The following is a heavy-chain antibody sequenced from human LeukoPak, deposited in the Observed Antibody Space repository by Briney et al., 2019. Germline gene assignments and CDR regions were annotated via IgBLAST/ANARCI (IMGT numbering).Heavy chain of an antibody. CDR2: ISAYNGNT. J-gene: IGHJ4*02. D-gene: IGHD2-2*02. CDR1: SYTFTSYD. V-gene: IGHV1-18*01. Sequence: GASVRVSCKTSSYTFTSYDISWVRQAPGQGLEWMGWISAYNGNTNYVQNLQGRVTMATDTSTSTAYMELRSLISDDTAVYYCARVCSNSCYKGGVFDYWGQGTLVTVSS. CDR3: ARVCSNSCYKGGVFDY.